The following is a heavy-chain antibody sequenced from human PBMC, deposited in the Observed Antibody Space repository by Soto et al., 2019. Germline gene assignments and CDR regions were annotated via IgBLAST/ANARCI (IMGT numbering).Heavy chain of an antibody. Sequence: SETLSLTCTVSGYSITNGYFWGWIRRPPGKGLECIGSMYHSGNTYYNPSLKSRVTISVDTSKNQFSLRLSSVTAADTAVYYCARLYDSSGYQHYFDYWGQGTPVTVSS. CDR1: GYSITNGYF. D-gene: IGHD3-22*01. J-gene: IGHJ4*02. CDR2: MYHSGNT. CDR3: ARLYDSSGYQHYFDY. V-gene: IGHV4-38-2*02.